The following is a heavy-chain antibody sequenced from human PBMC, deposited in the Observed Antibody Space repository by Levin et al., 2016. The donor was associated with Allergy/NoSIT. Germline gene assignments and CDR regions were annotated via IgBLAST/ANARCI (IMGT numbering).Heavy chain of an antibody. Sequence: WIRQPPGKGLEWIGYIYYSGSTYYSLSLKSRITISVDTSKNQFSLKLSSVTAADTAVYYCAREVVAAAERAFDIWGQGTMVTVSS. V-gene: IGHV4-30-4*01. J-gene: IGHJ3*02. CDR3: AREVVAAAERAFDI. D-gene: IGHD6-13*01. CDR2: IYYSGST.